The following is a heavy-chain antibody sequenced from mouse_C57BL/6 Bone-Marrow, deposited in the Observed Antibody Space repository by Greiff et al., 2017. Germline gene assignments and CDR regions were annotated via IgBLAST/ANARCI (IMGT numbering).Heavy chain of an antibody. CDR3: ARNRDGYYDY. CDR1: GYTFTSYW. Sequence: VQLQQSGAELVKPGASVKLSCKASGYTFTSYWMHWVKQRPGQGLEWIGMIHPNSGSTNYNEKFKSKATLTVDKSSSTAYMQLSSLTSEDSAVYYCARNRDGYYDYWGQGTTLTVSS. CDR2: IHPNSGST. V-gene: IGHV1-64*01. J-gene: IGHJ2*01. D-gene: IGHD2-3*01.